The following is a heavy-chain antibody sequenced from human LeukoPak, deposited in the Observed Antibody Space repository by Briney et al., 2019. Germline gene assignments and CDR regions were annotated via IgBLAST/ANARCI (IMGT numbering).Heavy chain of an antibody. Sequence: PSETLSLTCTVSGGSISSYYWSWIRQPAGKGLEWIGRIYTSGSTNYNPSLKSRVTMSVDTSKNQFSLKLSSVTAADTAVYYCARDTTYCSSTSCYFGTDYYYYMDVWGKGTTVTVSS. D-gene: IGHD2-2*01. CDR1: GGSISSYY. V-gene: IGHV4-4*07. J-gene: IGHJ6*03. CDR3: ARDTTYCSSTSCYFGTDYYYYMDV. CDR2: IYTSGST.